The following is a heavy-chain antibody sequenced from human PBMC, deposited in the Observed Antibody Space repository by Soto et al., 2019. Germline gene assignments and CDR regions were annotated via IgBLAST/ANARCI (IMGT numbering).Heavy chain of an antibody. CDR1: GGTFSSYA. D-gene: IGHD3-22*01. Sequence: GASVKVSCKASGGTFSSYAISWVRQAPGQGLEWMGGIIPIFGTANYAQKFQGRVTITADESTSTAYMELSSLRSEDTAVYYCAAGSGYEGGRWFDPWGQGTLVTVSS. CDR2: IIPIFGTA. V-gene: IGHV1-69*13. J-gene: IGHJ5*02. CDR3: AAGSGYEGGRWFDP.